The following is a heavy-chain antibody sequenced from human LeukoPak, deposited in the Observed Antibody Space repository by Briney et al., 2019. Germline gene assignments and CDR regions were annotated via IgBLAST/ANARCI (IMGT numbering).Heavy chain of an antibody. D-gene: IGHD5-18*01. CDR1: GFTFGDHA. CDR2: IRSKAYRGTT. Sequence: GGSLRLSCRGYGFTFGDHAMSWVRQAPGKGLEWVGFIRSKAYRGTTEYAASVKGRFTISRDDSTSIAYLQMSRLRIEDTAVYYCARGPIQLWIHNAMDVWGQGTTVTVSS. CDR3: ARGPIQLWIHNAMDV. J-gene: IGHJ6*02. V-gene: IGHV3-49*04.